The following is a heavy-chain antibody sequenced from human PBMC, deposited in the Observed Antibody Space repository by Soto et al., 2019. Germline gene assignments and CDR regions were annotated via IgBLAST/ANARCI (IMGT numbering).Heavy chain of an antibody. J-gene: IGHJ5*02. CDR2: IIPIFGTA. V-gene: IGHV1-69*13. CDR1: GVTFSSYA. D-gene: IGHD6-6*01. CDR3: ARTPLASEQNWFDP. Sequence: SVKVCCNASGVTFSSYAISWVRQAPGQGLEWMGGIIPIFGTANYAQKFQGRVTITADGSTSTAYMELSSLRSEDTAVYYCARTPLASEQNWFDPWGQGTLVTAPQ.